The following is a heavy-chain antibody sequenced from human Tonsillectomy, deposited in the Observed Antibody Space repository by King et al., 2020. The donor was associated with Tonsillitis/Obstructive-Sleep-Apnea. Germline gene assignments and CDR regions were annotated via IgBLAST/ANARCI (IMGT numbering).Heavy chain of an antibody. V-gene: IGHV2-5*02. Sequence: TLQESGPTLVKPTQTLTLTCTFSAFSLSSSGVGVGWIRQPPGKALEWLALIYWDDDKRYSPSLKSRLTITKDTSKNQVVLTMTNMDPVDTATYYCAHATTVTTLCHWFDPWGQGTLVTVSS. CDR1: AFSLSSSGVG. CDR2: IYWDDDK. D-gene: IGHD4-17*01. J-gene: IGHJ5*02. CDR3: AHATTVTTLCHWFDP.